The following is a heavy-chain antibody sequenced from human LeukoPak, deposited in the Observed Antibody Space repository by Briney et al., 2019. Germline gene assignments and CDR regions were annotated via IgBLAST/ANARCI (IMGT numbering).Heavy chain of an antibody. CDR3: ARVLYGYTVDY. V-gene: IGHV3-53*01. D-gene: IGHD3-16*01. CDR1: GFTVSSNY. J-gene: IGHJ4*02. CDR2: IYSGGST. Sequence: GGSLRLSCAASGFTVSSNYMSWVRQAPGKGLEWVSVIYSGGSTYYADSVKGRFTISRDNSKNTLYLQKNSLRAEDTAVYYCARVLYGYTVDYWGQGTLVTVSS.